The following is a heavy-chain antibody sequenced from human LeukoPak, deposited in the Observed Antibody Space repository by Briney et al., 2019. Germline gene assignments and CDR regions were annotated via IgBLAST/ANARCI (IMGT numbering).Heavy chain of an antibody. Sequence: ASVKVSCKASGYTFTSYHMHWVRQAPGQGLEWMGIINPSGGSTSYAQKFQGRVTMTRDTSTSTVYMELSSLRSEDTAVYYCARDLTVDTAMVGGDYWGQGTLVTVSS. V-gene: IGHV1-46*01. CDR3: ARDLTVDTAMVGGDY. D-gene: IGHD5-18*01. CDR1: GYTFTSYH. J-gene: IGHJ4*02. CDR2: INPSGGST.